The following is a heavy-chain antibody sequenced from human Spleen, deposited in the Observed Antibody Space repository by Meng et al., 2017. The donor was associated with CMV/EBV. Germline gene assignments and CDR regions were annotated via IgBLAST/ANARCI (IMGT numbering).Heavy chain of an antibody. Sequence: GESLKISCAASGFTFSNAWMSWVRQAPGKGLEWVGRIKSKSDGGTIDYADSVKGRFTISRDNSKNTLYLQMNSLRAEDTAVYYCARVDCGGDCHYYYYYGMDVWGQGTTVTVSS. J-gene: IGHJ6*02. D-gene: IGHD2-21*01. V-gene: IGHV3-15*01. CDR1: GFTFSNAW. CDR2: IKSKSDGGTI. CDR3: ARVDCGGDCHYYYYYGMDV.